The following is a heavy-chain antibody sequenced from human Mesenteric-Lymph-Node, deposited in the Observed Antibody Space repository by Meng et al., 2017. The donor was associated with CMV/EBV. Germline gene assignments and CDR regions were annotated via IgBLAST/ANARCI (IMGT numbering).Heavy chain of an antibody. Sequence: GESLKISCAASGFTFSDSFMSWVRQAPGKGLEWVSAISGSGGSTYYADSVKGRFTISRDNSKNTLYLQMNSLRAEDTAVYYCAHTRGYSYGYKGDYWGQGTLVTVSS. CDR3: AHTRGYSYGYKGDY. J-gene: IGHJ4*02. D-gene: IGHD5-18*01. CDR1: GFTFSDSF. CDR2: ISGSGGST. V-gene: IGHV3-23*01.